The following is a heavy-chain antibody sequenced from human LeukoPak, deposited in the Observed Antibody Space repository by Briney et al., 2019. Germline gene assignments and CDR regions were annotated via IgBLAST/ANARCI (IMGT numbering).Heavy chain of an antibody. Sequence: GESLKISCKGSGYNFANSWIAWVRQMPGKGLEWMGIIYPGDSDTRYSPSFQGQVTISADKSISTAYLQWSSLKASDTAMYYCARESGSHYYYYGMDVWGQGTTVTVSS. CDR1: GYNFANSW. D-gene: IGHD1-26*01. CDR3: ARESGSHYYYYGMDV. J-gene: IGHJ6*02. CDR2: IYPGDSDT. V-gene: IGHV5-51*01.